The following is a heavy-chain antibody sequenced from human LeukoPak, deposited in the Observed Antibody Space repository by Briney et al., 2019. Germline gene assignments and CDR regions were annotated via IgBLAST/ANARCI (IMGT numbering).Heavy chain of an antibody. CDR1: GGSISSYY. J-gene: IGHJ1*01. V-gene: IGHV4-59*01. CDR3: ARLKYYYDSSGYRAEYFQH. Sequence: SETLSLTCTVSGGSISSYYWSRIRQRPGKGLGWGGYIYYSGSTNYNPSLKSRVTISVYTSKNQFSLKLSSVTAAGTAVYYCARLKYYYDSSGYRAEYFQHWGQGTLVTVSS. CDR2: IYYSGST. D-gene: IGHD3-22*01.